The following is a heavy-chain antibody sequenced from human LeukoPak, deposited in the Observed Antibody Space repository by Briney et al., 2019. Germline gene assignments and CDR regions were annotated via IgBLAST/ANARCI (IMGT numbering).Heavy chain of an antibody. D-gene: IGHD3-22*01. CDR3: ARDYYDSSGYYLGLPDY. CDR2: IWYDGSNK. V-gene: IGHV3-33*01. Sequence: PGGSLRLSCAASGFTFSSYGMHWVRQAPGKGLEWVAVIWYDGSNKYYADSVKGRFTISRDNSKNTLYLQMNSLRAEGTAVYYCARDYYDSSGYYLGLPDYWGQGTLVTVSS. CDR1: GFTFSSYG. J-gene: IGHJ4*02.